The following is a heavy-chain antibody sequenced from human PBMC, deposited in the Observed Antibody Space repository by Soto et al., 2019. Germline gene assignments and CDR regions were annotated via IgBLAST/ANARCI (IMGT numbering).Heavy chain of an antibody. Sequence: EVQLVETGGGLIQPGGSLRLSCAASGFTVSSNYMSWVRQAPGKGLEWVSVIYSGGSTYYADSVKGRFTISRDNSKNTLYLQMNSLRAEDTAVYYCARDRHYYDSSGGMDVWGQGTTVTVSS. CDR2: IYSGGST. V-gene: IGHV3-53*02. CDR3: ARDRHYYDSSGGMDV. CDR1: GFTVSSNY. D-gene: IGHD3-22*01. J-gene: IGHJ6*02.